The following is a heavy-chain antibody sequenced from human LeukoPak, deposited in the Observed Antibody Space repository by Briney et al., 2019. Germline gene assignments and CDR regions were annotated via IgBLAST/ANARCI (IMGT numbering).Heavy chain of an antibody. V-gene: IGHV3-30*04. CDR3: ARDREDYYDSSGEFDY. J-gene: IGHJ4*02. D-gene: IGHD3-22*01. CDR1: GFTFSSYA. Sequence: GGSLRLSCAASGFTFSSYAMHWVRQAPGKGLEWVAVISYDGSNKYYADSVKGRFTISRDNSKNTLYLQMNSLRGEDTAVYYCARDREDYYDSSGEFDYWGQGTLVTVSS. CDR2: ISYDGSNK.